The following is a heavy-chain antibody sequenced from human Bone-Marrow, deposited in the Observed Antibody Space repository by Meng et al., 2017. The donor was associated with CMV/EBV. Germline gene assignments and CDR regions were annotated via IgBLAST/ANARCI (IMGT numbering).Heavy chain of an antibody. V-gene: IGHV4-39*07. CDR3: ARDNPPYGGYKFDY. CDR1: GGSISSSGFY. D-gene: IGHD3-22*01. Sequence: ESLKISCTVSGGSISSSGFYWGWIRQPPGEGLEWIGVIYNSGNSYYNPSLRSRVTISVDTSKNQFSLKLSSVTAADTAVYYCARDNPPYGGYKFDYWGQGTPVTVSS. J-gene: IGHJ4*02. CDR2: IYNSGNS.